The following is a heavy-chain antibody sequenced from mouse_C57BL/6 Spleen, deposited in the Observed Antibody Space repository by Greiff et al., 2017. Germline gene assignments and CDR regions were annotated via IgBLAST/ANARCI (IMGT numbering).Heavy chain of an antibody. CDR2: LNPSSGYT. Sequence: QVQLQQSGAELARPGASVKMSCKASGYTFTSYTMHWVKQRPGQGLEWIGYLNPSSGYTKYNQKFKDKATLTADKSSSTAYMQLSSLTSEDSAVYYGARDYGSSYEKDYWGQGTTLTVSS. CDR3: ARDYGSSYEKDY. D-gene: IGHD1-1*01. V-gene: IGHV1-4*01. J-gene: IGHJ2*01. CDR1: GYTFTSYT.